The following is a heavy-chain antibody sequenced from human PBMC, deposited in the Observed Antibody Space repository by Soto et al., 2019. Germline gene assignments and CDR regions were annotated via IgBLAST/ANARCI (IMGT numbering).Heavy chain of an antibody. V-gene: IGHV1-18*01. CDR2: ISAYNGNT. D-gene: IGHD6-13*01. J-gene: IGHJ4*02. CDR1: GYTFTNYA. CDR3: AMDLAAAGPFDC. Sequence: QVQLVQSGAEVKKPGASVKVSCKASGYTFTNYAFSWVRQAPGQGLEWMGWISAYNGNTNYPQKLQGRVHMTTATSTSTAYLELRSLRSDDTAVYYCAMDLAAAGPFDCWRQGTLVTVSS.